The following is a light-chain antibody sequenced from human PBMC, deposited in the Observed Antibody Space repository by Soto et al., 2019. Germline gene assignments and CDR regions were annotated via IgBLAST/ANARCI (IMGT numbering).Light chain of an antibody. Sequence: ENVLTQSPGTLSLSPGERATLSCRASQSVSSTFLAWYQHKPGQAPRLLIYGASSRATGIPDRFSGSGSGTDFTLTVSRLEPEYFAVYYCQQYGSSPLMYTFGQGTKLEIK. J-gene: IGKJ2*01. V-gene: IGKV3-20*01. CDR3: QQYGSSPLMYT. CDR1: QSVSSTF. CDR2: GAS.